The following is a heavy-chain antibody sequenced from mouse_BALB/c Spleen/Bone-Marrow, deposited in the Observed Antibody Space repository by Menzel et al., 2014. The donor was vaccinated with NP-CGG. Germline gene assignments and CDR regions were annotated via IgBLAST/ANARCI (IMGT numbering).Heavy chain of an antibody. V-gene: IGHV5-4*02. CDR3: ARGSSYFDY. CDR1: GFTFSDYY. D-gene: IGHD1-1*01. Sequence: EVKLVESGGGLVKPGGSLKLSGAASGFTFSDYYMYWVRQTPEKRLEWVATISDGGSYTYYPDSVKGRFTISRDNAKNNLYLQMSSLKSEDTAMYYCARGSSYFDYWGQGTTLTVSS. CDR2: ISDGGSYT. J-gene: IGHJ2*01.